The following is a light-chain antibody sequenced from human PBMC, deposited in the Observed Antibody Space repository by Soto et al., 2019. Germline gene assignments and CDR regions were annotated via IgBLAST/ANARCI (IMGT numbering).Light chain of an antibody. CDR2: GAS. V-gene: IGKV3-15*01. J-gene: IGKJ3*01. Sequence: EIVMTQSPATLSVSPGERATLSCRASQSVSSNLAWYQQKPGQAPRLLIYGASTRATGIPARFSGSGSGTEFTLTISSLQSADFVVYYCQKYNNWPPFTCGPGTKVDIK. CDR3: QKYNNWPPFT. CDR1: QSVSSN.